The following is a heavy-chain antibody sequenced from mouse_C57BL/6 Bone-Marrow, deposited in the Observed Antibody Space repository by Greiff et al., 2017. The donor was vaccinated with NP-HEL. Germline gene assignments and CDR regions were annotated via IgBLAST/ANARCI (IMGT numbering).Heavy chain of an antibody. V-gene: IGHV1-42*01. CDR3: ARWGYYGSLRYFDV. Sequence: EVQLKESGPELVKPGASVKISCKASGYSFTGYYMNWVKQSPEKSLEWIGEINPSTGGTTYNQKFKAKATLTVDKSSSTAYMQLKSLTSEDSAVYYCARWGYYGSLRYFDVWGTGTTVTVSS. J-gene: IGHJ1*03. CDR2: INPSTGGT. CDR1: GYSFTGYY. D-gene: IGHD1-1*01.